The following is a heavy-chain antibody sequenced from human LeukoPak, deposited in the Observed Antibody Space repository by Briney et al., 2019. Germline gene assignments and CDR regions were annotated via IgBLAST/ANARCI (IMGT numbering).Heavy chain of an antibody. Sequence: PGGSLRLSCAASGFSLSDYWMTWVRQAPGKGLEWVANINQDGSVKYYVDSVKGRFTISRDNAKNSLYLQMNSLRAEDTAVYYCAREYYDSSGSYYFDYWGQGTLVTVSS. CDR1: GFSLSDYW. D-gene: IGHD3-22*01. CDR3: AREYYDSSGSYYFDY. J-gene: IGHJ4*02. V-gene: IGHV3-7*01. CDR2: INQDGSVK.